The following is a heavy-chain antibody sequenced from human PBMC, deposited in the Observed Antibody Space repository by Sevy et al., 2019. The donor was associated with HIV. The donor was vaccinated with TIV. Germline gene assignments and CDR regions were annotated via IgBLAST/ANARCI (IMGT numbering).Heavy chain of an antibody. D-gene: IGHD6-13*01. CDR2: INPNSGGT. J-gene: IGHJ5*02. V-gene: IGHV1-2*06. CDR3: PRPPIAAAANWCDP. Sequence: ASMKVSCKASGYTFTGYYMHWVRQAPGQGLEWMGRINPNSGGTNYAQKLQGRVTMTRDTSISTAYMERSSLRSDDTAMYYCPRPPIAAAANWCDPWGQGTRVTVSS. CDR1: GYTFTGYY.